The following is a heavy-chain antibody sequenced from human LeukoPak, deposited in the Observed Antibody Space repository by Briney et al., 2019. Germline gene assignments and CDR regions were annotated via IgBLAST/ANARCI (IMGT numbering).Heavy chain of an antibody. Sequence: SETLSPTCTVSGVSISSYYWSWLRQPPGKGLEWVGYIYYSGSTNYTPSLKSRVTISVDTSKNQFSLKLSSVTAADTAVYYCARTTEGGYSYGYFYYYYMDVWGKGTTVTISS. CDR1: GVSISSYY. D-gene: IGHD5-18*01. J-gene: IGHJ6*03. V-gene: IGHV4-59*01. CDR2: IYYSGST. CDR3: ARTTEGGYSYGYFYYYYMDV.